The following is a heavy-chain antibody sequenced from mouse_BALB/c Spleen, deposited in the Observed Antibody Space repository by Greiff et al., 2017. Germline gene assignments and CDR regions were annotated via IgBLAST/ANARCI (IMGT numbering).Heavy chain of an antibody. Sequence: LKQPGSELVRPGASVKLSCKASGYTFTSYWMHWVKQRHGQGLEWIGNIYPGSGSTNYDEKFKSKGTLTVDTSSSTAYMHLSSLTSEDSAVYYCTREGKTYGNYVWFAYWGQGTLVTVSA. CDR3: TREGKTYGNYVWFAY. CDR1: GYTFTSYW. V-gene: IGHV1S22*01. J-gene: IGHJ3*01. CDR2: IYPGSGST. D-gene: IGHD2-10*02.